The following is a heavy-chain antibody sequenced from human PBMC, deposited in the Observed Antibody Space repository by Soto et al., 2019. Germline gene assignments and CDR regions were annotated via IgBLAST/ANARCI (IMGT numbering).Heavy chain of an antibody. CDR1: GGSISSSNW. J-gene: IGHJ6*02. V-gene: IGHV4-4*02. Sequence: QVQLQESGPGLVKPSGTLSLTCAVSGGSISSSNWWSWVRQPPGKGLEWIGEIYHSGSTNYNPSLKSRVTISVDKSKNQFSLKLSSVTAADTVVYYCARDRVVGVSAKVCGSCYEHYGMDVWGQGTTVTVSS. CDR3: ARDRVVGVSAKVCGSCYEHYGMDV. CDR2: IYHSGST. D-gene: IGHD2-15*01.